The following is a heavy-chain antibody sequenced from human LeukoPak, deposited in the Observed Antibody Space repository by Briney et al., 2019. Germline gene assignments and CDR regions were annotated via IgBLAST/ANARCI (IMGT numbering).Heavy chain of an antibody. V-gene: IGHV1-69*13. CDR3: AKRPTVTYGMDV. CDR2: IIPISGTA. J-gene: IGHJ6*02. Sequence: ASVKVSCKASGGTFSSYAISWVRQAPGQGLEWMGGIIPISGTANYAQKFQGRVTITADESTSTAYMELSSLRSEDTAVYYCAKRPTVTYGMDVWGQGTTVTVSS. CDR1: GGTFSSYA. D-gene: IGHD4-17*01.